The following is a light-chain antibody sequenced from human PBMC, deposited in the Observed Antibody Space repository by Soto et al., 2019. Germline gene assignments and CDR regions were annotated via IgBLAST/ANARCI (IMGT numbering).Light chain of an antibody. J-gene: IGKJ2*01. V-gene: IGKV3-15*01. CDR3: QQYNNWHSYT. Sequence: EVVMTQSPAALSVSPGERVTLSCRSSQSVARNLAWYQQKPGQAPRFLIYGASTRATGIPARFTGSGSGTEFTLTISSLQPEDFAVYYCQQYNNWHSYTFGQGTKLEIK. CDR2: GAS. CDR1: QSVARN.